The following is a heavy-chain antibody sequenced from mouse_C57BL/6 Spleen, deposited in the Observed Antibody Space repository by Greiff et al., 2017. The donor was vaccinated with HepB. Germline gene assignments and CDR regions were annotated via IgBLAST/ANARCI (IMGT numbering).Heavy chain of an antibody. V-gene: IGHV1-18*01. CDR1: GYTFTDYN. CDR3: ARTYGSSPYWYFDV. J-gene: IGHJ1*03. CDR2: INPNNGGT. D-gene: IGHD1-1*01. Sequence: EVKLQQSGPELVKPGASVKIPCKASGYTFTDYNMDWVKQSHGKSLEWIGDINPNNGGTIYNQKFKGKATLTVDKSSSTAYMELRSLTSEDTAVYYCARTYGSSPYWYFDVWGTGTTVTVSS.